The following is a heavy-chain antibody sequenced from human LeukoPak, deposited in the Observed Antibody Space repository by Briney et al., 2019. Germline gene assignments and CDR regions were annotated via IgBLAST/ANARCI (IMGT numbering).Heavy chain of an antibody. CDR2: IHYTGRT. Sequence: SETLSLTCTVSGGSISSDTSHWGWVRQPPGKGLEWIGSIHYTGRTYYNPSLKSRVTISVDTSKSQFSLKLPSVTAADTAVYYCGRTWGYYFDYWGQGTLVTVSS. CDR1: GGSISSDTSH. CDR3: GRTWGYYFDY. D-gene: IGHD3-16*01. J-gene: IGHJ4*02. V-gene: IGHV4-39*07.